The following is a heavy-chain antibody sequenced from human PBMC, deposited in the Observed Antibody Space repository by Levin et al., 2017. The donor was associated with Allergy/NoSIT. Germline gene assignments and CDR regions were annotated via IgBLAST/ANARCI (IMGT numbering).Heavy chain of an antibody. D-gene: IGHD3-16*01. J-gene: IGHJ6*03. CDR1: GFTFSSYA. CDR3: AKDGLWGSFKGGVYYMDV. Sequence: GGSLRLSCAASGFTFSSYAMSWVRQAPGKGLEWVSAISGSGGSTYYADSVKGRFTISRDNSKNTLYLQMNSLRAEDTAVYYCAKDGLWGSFKGGVYYMDVWGKGTTVTVSS. CDR2: ISGSGGST. V-gene: IGHV3-23*01.